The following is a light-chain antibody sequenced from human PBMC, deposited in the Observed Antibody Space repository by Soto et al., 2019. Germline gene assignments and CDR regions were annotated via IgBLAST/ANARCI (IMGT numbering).Light chain of an antibody. CDR2: EGS. V-gene: IGLV2-23*01. Sequence: QSALTQPASVSGSPGQSITISCTGTSSDVGSYNLVSWYQQHPGKAPKLMIYEGSKRPSGVSNRFSGSKSGNTASLTISGLQAEDEADYYCCSYAGSSTSVFGTGTKVTAL. J-gene: IGLJ1*01. CDR1: SSDVGSYNL. CDR3: CSYAGSSTSV.